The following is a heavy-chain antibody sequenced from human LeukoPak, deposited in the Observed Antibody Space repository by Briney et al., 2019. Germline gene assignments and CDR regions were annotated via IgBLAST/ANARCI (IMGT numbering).Heavy chain of an antibody. D-gene: IGHD1-26*01. CDR2: ISGSGGGT. V-gene: IGHV3-23*01. CDR3: AKNRGAGSHFYYHMNV. CDR1: GFTFTTYA. J-gene: IGHJ6*03. Sequence: PGGSLRLSCAASGFTFTTYAMSWVRQAPGKGLEWVSLISGSGGGTYYADSVKGRFTISIDNSKNMVYLQVNSLRADDTAVHYCAKNRGAGSHFYYHMNVWGKGTTVTVSS.